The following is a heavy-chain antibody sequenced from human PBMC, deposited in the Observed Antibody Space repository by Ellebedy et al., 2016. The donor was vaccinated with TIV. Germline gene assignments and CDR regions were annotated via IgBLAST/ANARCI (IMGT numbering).Heavy chain of an antibody. CDR1: GGSISSGGYY. V-gene: IGHV4-31*03. Sequence: LRLXXTVSGGSISSGGYYWSWIRQHPGKGLEWIGYIYYSGSTYYNPSLKSRVTISVDTSKNQFSLKLSSVTAADTAMYYCARGDCSGGSCQYNWFDPWGQGTLVTVSS. J-gene: IGHJ5*02. D-gene: IGHD2-15*01. CDR2: IYYSGST. CDR3: ARGDCSGGSCQYNWFDP.